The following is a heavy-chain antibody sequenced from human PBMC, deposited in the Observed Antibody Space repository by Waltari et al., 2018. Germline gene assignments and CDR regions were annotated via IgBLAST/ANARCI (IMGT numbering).Heavy chain of an antibody. V-gene: IGHV3-23*03. J-gene: IGHJ3*02. CDR1: GFTFSSYA. CDR3: AKGFTAANAFDI. D-gene: IGHD2-15*01. Sequence: EVQLLESGGGLVQPGGSLRLSCAASGFTFSSYAMSWVRQAPGKGLEWVSVIYSGGSTNYADSVKGRFTISRDNSKNTLYLQMNSLRAEDTAVYYCAKGFTAANAFDIWGQGTMVTVSS. CDR2: IYSGGST.